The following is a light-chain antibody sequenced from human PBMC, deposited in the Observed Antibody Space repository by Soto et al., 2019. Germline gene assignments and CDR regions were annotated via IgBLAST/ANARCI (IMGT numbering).Light chain of an antibody. V-gene: IGKV3-20*01. CDR2: DAS. CDR1: QSVSSNY. J-gene: IGKJ1*01. CDR3: QQYGTSPQT. Sequence: EIVLTQSPGTLSLSPWDSATLSCWASQSVSSNYLAWYQQRPGQAPRLLIYDASRRATGIPDRFSGGGSGTDFTHTISRLEPEDFAVYFCQQYGTSPQTFGQGTKVDIK.